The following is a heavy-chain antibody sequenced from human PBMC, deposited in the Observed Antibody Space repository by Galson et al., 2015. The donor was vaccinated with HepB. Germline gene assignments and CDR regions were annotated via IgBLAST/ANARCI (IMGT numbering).Heavy chain of an antibody. D-gene: IGHD3-3*01. V-gene: IGHV1-2*06. CDR3: ARVATPDFWSGYYTYYYYGMDV. J-gene: IGHJ6*02. CDR1: GYTFTGYY. CDR2: INPNSGGT. Sequence: SVKVSCKASGYTFTGYYMHWVRQAPGQGLEWMGRINPNSGGTNFAQKFQGRVTMTRDTSISTAYMELSRLRSDDTAVYYCARVATPDFWSGYYTYYYYGMDVWGQGTTVTVSS.